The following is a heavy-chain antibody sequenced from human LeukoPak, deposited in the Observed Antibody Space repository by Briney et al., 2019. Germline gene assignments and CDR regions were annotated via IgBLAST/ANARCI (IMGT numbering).Heavy chain of an antibody. J-gene: IGHJ4*02. CDR3: AKSGFPDIVVVPAAILFFDY. Sequence: GGSLRLSCAASRFTFSSYGMHWVRQAPGKGLEWVAVISYDGSNKYYADSVKGRFTISRDNSKNTLYLQMNSLRAEDTAVYYCAKSGFPDIVVVPAAILFFDYWGQGTLVTVSS. V-gene: IGHV3-30*18. CDR1: RFTFSSYG. D-gene: IGHD2-2*02. CDR2: ISYDGSNK.